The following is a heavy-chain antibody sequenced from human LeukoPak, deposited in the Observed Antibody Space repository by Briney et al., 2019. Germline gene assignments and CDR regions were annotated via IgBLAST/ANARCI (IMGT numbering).Heavy chain of an antibody. CDR2: IDPSDSYT. Sequence: TSGESLLISCKGSGYSFTSYWISWVRQLPGKGLEWMGRIDPSDSYTNYSPSFQGHVTISADKSISTAYLQWSSLKASDTAMYYCARHMVRGVDYYYYGMDVWGKGTTVTVSS. J-gene: IGHJ6*04. CDR1: GYSFTSYW. D-gene: IGHD3-10*01. V-gene: IGHV5-10-1*01. CDR3: ARHMVRGVDYYYYGMDV.